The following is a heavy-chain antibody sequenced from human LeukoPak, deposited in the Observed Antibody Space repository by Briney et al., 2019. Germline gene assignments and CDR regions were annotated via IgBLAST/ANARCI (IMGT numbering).Heavy chain of an antibody. CDR1: GFTFDDYA. CDR3: AKARDSSGYPLGYYFDY. V-gene: IGHV3-9*03. Sequence: PGGSLRLSCAASGFTFDDYAMHWVRQAPGKGLEWVSGISWNSGSIGYADSVKGRFTISRDNAKNSLYLQMNSLRAEDMALYYCAKARDSSGYPLGYYFDYWGQGTLVTVSS. D-gene: IGHD3-22*01. CDR2: ISWNSGSI. J-gene: IGHJ4*02.